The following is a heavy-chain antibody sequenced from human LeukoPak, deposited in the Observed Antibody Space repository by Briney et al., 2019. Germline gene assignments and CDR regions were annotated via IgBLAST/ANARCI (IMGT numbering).Heavy chain of an antibody. CDR2: IYYSGST. V-gene: IGHV4-39*01. J-gene: IGHJ4*02. CDR1: GGSISSHY. D-gene: IGHD3-9*01. CDR3: ARLNDILTGYRSHYFDC. Sequence: SETLSLTCTVSGGSISSHYWGWIRQPPGKGLEWIGNIYYSGSTYYNPSLKSRVTISVDTSKNQFSLKLSSVTAADTAVYYCARLNDILTGYRSHYFDCWGQGTLVTVSS.